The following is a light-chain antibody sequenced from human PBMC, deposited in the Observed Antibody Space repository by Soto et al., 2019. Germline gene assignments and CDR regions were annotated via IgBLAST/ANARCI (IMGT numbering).Light chain of an antibody. J-gene: IGKJ3*01. CDR3: QQFYSSPFA. Sequence: DIVMTQSPDSLAVSLGERATINCKSSQSVSNYLTWYQQKPGQPPKLLIYWASTRESGVPDRFSGSGSGTDFTLTISSLQAEDVAVYYCQQFYSSPFAFSPGTKVDLK. V-gene: IGKV4-1*01. CDR2: WAS. CDR1: QSVSNY.